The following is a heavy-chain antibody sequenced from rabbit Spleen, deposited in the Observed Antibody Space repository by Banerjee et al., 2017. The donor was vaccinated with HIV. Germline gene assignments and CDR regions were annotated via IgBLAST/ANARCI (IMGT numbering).Heavy chain of an antibody. CDR1: GFDFSNYG. CDR2: IDPVFGIT. Sequence: QEQLVESGGGLVQPGGSLKLSCKASGFDFSNYGVTWVRQAPGKGLEWIGYIDPVFGITYYANWVNGRFSISRENAQNTVFLQMTSLTAADTATYFCARDLVTVIGWNFNLWGPGTLVTVS. CDR3: ARDLVTVIGWNFNL. V-gene: IGHV1S47*01. J-gene: IGHJ4*01. D-gene: IGHD5-1*01.